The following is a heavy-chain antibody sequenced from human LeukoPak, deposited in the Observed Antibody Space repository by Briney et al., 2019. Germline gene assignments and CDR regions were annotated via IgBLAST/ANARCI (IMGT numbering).Heavy chain of an antibody. CDR2: ISYDGSNK. V-gene: IGHV3-30*04. CDR1: GFTFSSYA. J-gene: IGHJ4*02. D-gene: IGHD6-13*01. CDR3: ANHKGIAAAGYDY. Sequence: GGSLRLSCAASGFTFSSYAMHWVRQAPGKGLEWVAVISYDGSNKYYADSVKGRFTISRDNSKNTLYLQMNSLRAEDTAVYYCANHKGIAAAGYDYWGQGTLVTVSS.